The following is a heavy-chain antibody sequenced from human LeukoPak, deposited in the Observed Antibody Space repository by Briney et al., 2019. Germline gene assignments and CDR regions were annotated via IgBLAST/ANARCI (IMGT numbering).Heavy chain of an antibody. Sequence: PSETLSLTCTVSGGSISSSSHYGGWIRQPPGKGLEWIGTIYYSGSTYYNPSLKSRVTISVDTSKNQFSLKLSSVTAADTAVYYCARQSSYTSGWYSDYWGQGTLVIVSS. CDR2: IYYSGST. CDR1: GGSISSSSHY. CDR3: ARQSSYTSGWYSDY. D-gene: IGHD6-19*01. V-gene: IGHV4-39*01. J-gene: IGHJ4*02.